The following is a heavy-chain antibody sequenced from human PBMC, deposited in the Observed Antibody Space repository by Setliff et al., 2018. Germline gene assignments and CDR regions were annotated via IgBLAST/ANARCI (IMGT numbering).Heavy chain of an antibody. V-gene: IGHV4-59*08. CDR1: GGSISSYY. D-gene: IGHD3-3*01. CDR3: ARVTGFSYMDV. J-gene: IGHJ6*03. CDR2: IFFSGTT. Sequence: PSETLSLTCTVSGGSISSYYWSWIRQPPGKGLEWIGYIFFSGTTNYNPSLKSRVTMSVDTSKNQFSLRLSSVTAADTAVYFCARVTGFSYMDVWGKGTTVTVSS.